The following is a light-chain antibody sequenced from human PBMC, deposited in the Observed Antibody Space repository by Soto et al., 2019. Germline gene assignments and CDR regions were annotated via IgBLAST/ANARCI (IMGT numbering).Light chain of an antibody. CDR1: NSDVGSYPL. V-gene: IGLV2-23*01. CDR3: FSYTGSRTFV. J-gene: IGLJ1*01. Sequence: QSVLTQPASVSGSPGQSITISCTGTNSDVGSYPLVSWYQHLPGKDPKLMMCEGSRWPSWISSRFSGSKSGNTASLTISGLQAEDEADYYRFSYTGSRTFVFGTGSKVTVL. CDR2: EGS.